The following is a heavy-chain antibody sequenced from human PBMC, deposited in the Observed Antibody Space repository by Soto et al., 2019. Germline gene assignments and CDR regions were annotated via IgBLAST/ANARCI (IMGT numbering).Heavy chain of an antibody. CDR3: ARTYYDSSGYPDY. CDR1: GFTFSSYA. CDR2: ISYDGSNK. J-gene: IGHJ4*02. Sequence: QVQLVESGGGVVQPGRSLRLSCAASGFTFSSYAMHWVRQAPGKGLEWVAVISYDGSNKYYADSVKGRFTISRDNSKNTLYLQMNSLRAEDTAVYYCARTYYDSSGYPDYWGQGTLVTVSS. D-gene: IGHD3-22*01. V-gene: IGHV3-30-3*01.